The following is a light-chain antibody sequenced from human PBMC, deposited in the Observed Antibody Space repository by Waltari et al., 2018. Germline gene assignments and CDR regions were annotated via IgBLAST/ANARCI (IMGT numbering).Light chain of an antibody. CDR3: QQYYTTPYT. Sequence: DIVMTQSPDSLTVSLGERATLNRKSSQSILYSSNNKNYLAWYQQMAGQPPKLLIYWASTRESGVPDRFSGSGSGTDFTLTISSLQAEDVATYYCQQYYTTPYTFGQGTKLEI. CDR1: QSILYSSNNKNY. CDR2: WAS. V-gene: IGKV4-1*01. J-gene: IGKJ2*01.